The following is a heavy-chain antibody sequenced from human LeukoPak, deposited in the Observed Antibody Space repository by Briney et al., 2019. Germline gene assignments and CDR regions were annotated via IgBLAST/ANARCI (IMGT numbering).Heavy chain of an antibody. CDR3: AKDGQFTPIAAASDY. CDR1: GFTFSSYA. V-gene: IGHV3-23*01. J-gene: IGHJ4*02. Sequence: PGGSLRLSCAASGFTFSSYAMSWVRQAPGKGLEWVSAISGSGGSTYYADSVKGRFTISRDNSKNTLYLQMNSLRAEDTAVYYCAKDGQFTPIAAASDYWGQGTLVTVSS. CDR2: ISGSGGST. D-gene: IGHD6-13*01.